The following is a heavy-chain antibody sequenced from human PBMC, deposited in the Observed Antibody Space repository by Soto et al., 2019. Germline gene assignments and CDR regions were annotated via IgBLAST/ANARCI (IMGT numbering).Heavy chain of an antibody. Sequence: SETLSLTCSVSGGYMSEYFWSWIRQSPGKGLEWIGYIYYLGSTDYNPSLKSRVTISVDTSKRQFSLRLTSVTAADTAVYYCARDGYDGSGSPYPAFWGPGTQVTVSS. J-gene: IGHJ4*02. CDR1: GGYMSEYF. V-gene: IGHV4-59*01. CDR3: ARDGYDGSGSPYPAF. CDR2: IYYLGST. D-gene: IGHD3-10*01.